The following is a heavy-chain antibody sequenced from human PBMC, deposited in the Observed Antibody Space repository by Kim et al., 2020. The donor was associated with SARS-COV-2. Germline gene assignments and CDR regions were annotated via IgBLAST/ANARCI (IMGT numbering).Heavy chain of an antibody. D-gene: IGHD3-10*01. CDR3: ASRSISGGYYYFVS. J-gene: IGHJ4*02. Sequence: YADSEKGRFTNSRGNAKNTLHLQMNSRRAEDTAVYYCASRSISGGYYYFVSWGQGTLVTVSS. V-gene: IGHV3-74*01.